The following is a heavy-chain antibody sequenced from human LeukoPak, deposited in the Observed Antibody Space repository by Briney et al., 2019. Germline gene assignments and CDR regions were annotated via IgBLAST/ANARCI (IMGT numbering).Heavy chain of an antibody. V-gene: IGHV3-11*04. D-gene: IGHD5-18*01. Sequence: PGGSLRLSCAASGFTFSDYYMSWIRQAPGKGLEWVSYISSSGSTIYYADSVKGRFTISRDNAKNSLYLQMNSLRAEDTAVYYCARGWRQYTAMAYYYYMDVWGKGTTVTVSS. J-gene: IGHJ6*03. CDR2: ISSSGSTI. CDR1: GFTFSDYY. CDR3: ARGWRQYTAMAYYYYMDV.